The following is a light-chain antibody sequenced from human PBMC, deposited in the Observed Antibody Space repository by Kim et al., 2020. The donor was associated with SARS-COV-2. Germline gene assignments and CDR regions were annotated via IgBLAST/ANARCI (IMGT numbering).Light chain of an antibody. CDR3: QQLNSYPLT. J-gene: IGKJ5*01. CDR1: QGISSY. V-gene: IGKV1-9*01. Sequence: IQLTQSPSSLSASVGDRVTITCRASQGISSYLAWYQQKPGKAPKLLIYAASTLQSGVPSRFSGSGSGTDFTLTISSLQPEDFATYYCQQLNSYPLTLGQGTCLDIK. CDR2: AAS.